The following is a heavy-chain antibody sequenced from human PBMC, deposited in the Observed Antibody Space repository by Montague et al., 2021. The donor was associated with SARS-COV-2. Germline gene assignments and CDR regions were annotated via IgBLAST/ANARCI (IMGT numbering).Heavy chain of an antibody. CDR3: ARGSTVTHY. CDR1: GGSLSGYY. J-gene: IGHJ4*02. Sequence: SETLSLTRAVYGGSLSGYYWSWIRQHPGKGLEWIGEINHSGSTNYNPSLKSRVTISVDTSKNQFSLKLSSVTAADTAVYYCARGSTVTHYWGQGTLVTVSS. D-gene: IGHD4-17*01. CDR2: INHSGST. V-gene: IGHV4-34*01.